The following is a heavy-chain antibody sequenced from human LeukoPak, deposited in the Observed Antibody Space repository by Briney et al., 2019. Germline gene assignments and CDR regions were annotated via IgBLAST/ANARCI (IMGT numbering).Heavy chain of an antibody. CDR2: IYHSGST. V-gene: IGHV4-38-2*02. CDR3: ARFADSGSYYRRFDY. J-gene: IGHJ4*02. Sequence: PSETLSLTCTVSGYSISSGYYWGWIRQPPGKGLEWIGSIYHSGSTYYNPSLKSRVTISVDTSKNQFSLKLNSVTAADTAVYYCARFADSGSYYRRFDYWGQGTLVTVSS. CDR1: GYSISSGYY. D-gene: IGHD1-26*01.